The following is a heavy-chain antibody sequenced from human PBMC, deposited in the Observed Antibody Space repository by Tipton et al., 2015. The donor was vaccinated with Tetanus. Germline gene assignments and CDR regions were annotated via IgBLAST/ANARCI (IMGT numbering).Heavy chain of an antibody. V-gene: IGHV4-31*03. J-gene: IGHJ4*02. D-gene: IGHD1-26*01. Sequence: TLSLTCTVSGVSISSGGYYWSWVRQYPGKGLEWIGYIYYGETTYYAPSLKSRAAISVDTSNNQFSLKLSSVTAVDTAVYYCARDQARGARGWNYFDYWGQGTLVTVSS. CDR1: GVSISSGGYY. CDR2: IYYGETT. CDR3: ARDQARGARGWNYFDY.